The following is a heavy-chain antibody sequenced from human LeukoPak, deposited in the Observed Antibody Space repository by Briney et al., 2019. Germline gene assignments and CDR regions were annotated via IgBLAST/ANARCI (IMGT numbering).Heavy chain of an antibody. CDR3: ARGRSSSRSGGFDY. CDR2: MNPNSGNT. CDR1: GYTFANYD. V-gene: IGHV1-8*03. Sequence: ASAKVSCKASGYTFANYDINWVRQAPGQGLEWMGWMNPNSGNTGYAQKFQGRVTITRNTSISTANMELSSLRSEDTAVYYCARGRSSSRSGGFDYWGQGTLVTVSS. J-gene: IGHJ4*02. D-gene: IGHD6-13*01.